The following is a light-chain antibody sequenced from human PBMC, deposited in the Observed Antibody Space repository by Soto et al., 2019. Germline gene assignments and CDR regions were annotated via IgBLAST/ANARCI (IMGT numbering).Light chain of an antibody. CDR2: GAS. CDR1: QTISTY. Sequence: DIQMTQSPSSLSASVGDRVIITCRASQTISTYLNWYQQKPGKAPQLLIYGASTLQIGVPSRFTGSGSGTDFTLTISGLQPGDFATYHCQQAHSTPWTFGQGTKVEIK. J-gene: IGKJ1*01. V-gene: IGKV1-39*01. CDR3: QQAHSTPWT.